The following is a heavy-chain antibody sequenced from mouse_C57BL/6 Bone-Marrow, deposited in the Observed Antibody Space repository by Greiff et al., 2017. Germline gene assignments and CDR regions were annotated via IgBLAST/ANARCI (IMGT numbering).Heavy chain of an antibody. D-gene: IGHD1-1*01. CDR3: ARGYYYGSSLYAMDY. CDR2: INHNNGGT. Sequence: EVQLQQSGPELVKPGASVKISCKASGYTFTDYYMNWVKQSHGKSLEWIGDINHNNGGTSYNQKFKGKATLTVDKASSTSYMELRSLTSEDSAVYYCARGYYYGSSLYAMDYWGQGTSVTVSS. CDR1: GYTFTDYY. J-gene: IGHJ4*01. V-gene: IGHV1-26*01.